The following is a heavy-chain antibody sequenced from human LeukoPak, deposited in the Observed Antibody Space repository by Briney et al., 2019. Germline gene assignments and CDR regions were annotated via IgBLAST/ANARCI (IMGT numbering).Heavy chain of an antibody. J-gene: IGHJ3*02. CDR1: GFIFSSYA. Sequence: PGGSLRLSCAASGFIFSSYAMHWVRQAPGKGLEYVSAIGSNGGSTYYEKSVKARFTVSRDNSKNTVYLQMGSLRAEDMAVYYCARSLIVVVTANDAFDMWGQGTVVTVSS. CDR3: ARSLIVVVTANDAFDM. D-gene: IGHD2-21*02. V-gene: IGHV3-64*01. CDR2: IGSNGGST.